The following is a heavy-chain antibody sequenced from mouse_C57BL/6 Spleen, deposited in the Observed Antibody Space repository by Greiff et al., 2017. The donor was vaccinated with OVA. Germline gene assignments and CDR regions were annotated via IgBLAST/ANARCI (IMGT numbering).Heavy chain of an antibody. D-gene: IGHD2-3*01. CDR3: ARDGYYDYFDY. J-gene: IGHJ2*01. CDR1: GYTFTSYW. CDR2: IHPNSGST. Sequence: QVQLKQPGAELVKPGASVKLPCKASGYTFTSYWMHWVKQRPGQGLEWIGMIHPNSGSTNYNEKFKSKATLTVDKSSSTAYMQLSSLTSEDSAVYYCARDGYYDYFDYWGQGTTLTVSS. V-gene: IGHV1-64*01.